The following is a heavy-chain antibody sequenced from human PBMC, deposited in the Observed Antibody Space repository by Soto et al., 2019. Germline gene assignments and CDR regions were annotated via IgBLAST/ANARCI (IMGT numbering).Heavy chain of an antibody. Sequence: SETLSLTCTVSGASISSTYWWSWVRQTPGKRLEWIGQIYHTGTTSYNPSLKNRVTISLDKSNNQFSLRLTSMTAADTAVYYCATLPPRIVVVMTDLPTWGQGTLVTVSS. CDR2: IYHTGTT. CDR1: GASISSTYW. J-gene: IGHJ5*02. V-gene: IGHV4-4*02. CDR3: ATLPPRIVVVMTDLPT. D-gene: IGHD2-15*01.